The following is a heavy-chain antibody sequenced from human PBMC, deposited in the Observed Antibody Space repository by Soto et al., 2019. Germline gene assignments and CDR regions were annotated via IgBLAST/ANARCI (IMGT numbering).Heavy chain of an antibody. D-gene: IGHD2-21*02. CDR1: GGPVSSRSHY. Sequence: TLSLTCTVSGGPVSSRSHYWSWIRQPPGKGLEWIGYIYYSGSTKYNPSLRSRVTISVDTSKNQFSLKVSSLTAADTAIYYCARDFCGGDCSDDYYYYAMDVWGRGTTVTVSS. J-gene: IGHJ6*02. CDR2: IYYSGST. V-gene: IGHV4-61*01. CDR3: ARDFCGGDCSDDYYYYAMDV.